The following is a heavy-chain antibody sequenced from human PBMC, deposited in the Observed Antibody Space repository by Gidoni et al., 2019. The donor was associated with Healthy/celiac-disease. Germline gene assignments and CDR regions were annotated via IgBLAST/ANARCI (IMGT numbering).Heavy chain of an antibody. V-gene: IGHV4-39*01. Sequence: QLQLQESGPGLVKPSETLSLTCTLSGGSISSSSYYWGWIRQPPGKGLEWIGSIYYSGSTYYNPSLKSRVTISVDTSKNQFSLKLSSVTAADTAVYYCARLGVAARIDYWGQGTLVTVSS. CDR3: ARLGVAARIDY. J-gene: IGHJ4*02. CDR2: IYYSGST. D-gene: IGHD6-6*01. CDR1: GGSISSSSYY.